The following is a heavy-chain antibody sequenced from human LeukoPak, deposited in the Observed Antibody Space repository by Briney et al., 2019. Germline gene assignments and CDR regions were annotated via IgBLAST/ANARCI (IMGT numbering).Heavy chain of an antibody. Sequence: SVKVSCKASGGTFSSYAINWVRQAPGQGLEWMGGIIPIFGTANYAQKFQGRVTITTDESTSTAYMELSSLRSEDTAVYYCASHYDSSGPYSWFDPWGQGTLVTVSS. D-gene: IGHD3-22*01. V-gene: IGHV1-69*05. CDR3: ASHYDSSGPYSWFDP. CDR2: IIPIFGTA. J-gene: IGHJ5*02. CDR1: GGTFSSYA.